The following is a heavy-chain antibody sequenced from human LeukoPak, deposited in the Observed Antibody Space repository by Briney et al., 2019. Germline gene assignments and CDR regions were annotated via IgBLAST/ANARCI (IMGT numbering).Heavy chain of an antibody. CDR3: ATTRIADYYMDV. CDR1: GFTFSSYA. CDR2: ISTSSIYI. Sequence: PGGSLRLSCAASGFTFSSYAMNWVRQAPGKGLEWVSFISTSSIYIYYADSVKGRFTISRDNAKNSLYLQMNSLRAEDTAVYYCATTRIADYYMDVWGKGTTVTISS. V-gene: IGHV3-21*01. D-gene: IGHD6-13*01. J-gene: IGHJ6*03.